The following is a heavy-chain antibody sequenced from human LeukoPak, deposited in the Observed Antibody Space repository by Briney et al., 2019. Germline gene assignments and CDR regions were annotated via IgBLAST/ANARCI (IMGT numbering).Heavy chain of an antibody. CDR1: GYTFISYD. CDR2: MNPNSGNT. J-gene: IGHJ6*02. D-gene: IGHD4-17*01. Sequence: ASVKVSCKASGYTFISYDINWVRQATGQGLEWMGWMNPNSGNTGYAQKFQGRVTMTRNTSISTAYMELSSLRSEDTAVYYCARTRYYGDYIYYYYGMDVWGQGTTVTVSS. CDR3: ARTRYYGDYIYYYYGMDV. V-gene: IGHV1-8*01.